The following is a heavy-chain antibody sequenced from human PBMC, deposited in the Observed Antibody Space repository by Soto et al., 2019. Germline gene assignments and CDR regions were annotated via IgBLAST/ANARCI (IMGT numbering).Heavy chain of an antibody. CDR3: AKDHVNIVATTNIPDY. D-gene: IGHD5-12*01. Sequence: GGSLRLSCAASGFTFSSYAMSWVRQAPGKGLEWVSAISGSGGSTYYADSVKGRFTISRDNSKNTLYLQMNSLRAEDTALYYCAKDHVNIVATTNIPDYWGQGTLVTVSS. J-gene: IGHJ4*02. CDR1: GFTFSSYA. CDR2: ISGSGGST. V-gene: IGHV3-23*01.